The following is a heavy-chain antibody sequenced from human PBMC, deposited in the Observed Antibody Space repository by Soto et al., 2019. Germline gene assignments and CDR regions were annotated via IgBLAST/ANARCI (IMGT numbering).Heavy chain of an antibody. Sequence: PGGSLRLSCAASGFTFSSYAMHWVRQAPGKGLEWVAVISYDGSNKYYADSVKGRFTISRDNSKNTLYLQMNSLRAEDTAVYYCARDTYYGSGSYYRYYYYGMDVWGQGTTVTVSS. V-gene: IGHV3-30-3*01. CDR2: ISYDGSNK. D-gene: IGHD3-10*01. J-gene: IGHJ6*02. CDR3: ARDTYYGSGSYYRYYYYGMDV. CDR1: GFTFSSYA.